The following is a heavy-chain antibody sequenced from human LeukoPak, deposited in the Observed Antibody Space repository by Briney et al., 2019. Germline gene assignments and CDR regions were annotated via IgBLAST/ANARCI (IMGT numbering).Heavy chain of an antibody. V-gene: IGHV3-21*01. CDR2: ISSSSSYI. CDR3: ARDVEMATIPGYFDY. J-gene: IGHJ4*02. CDR1: GLTFSSYS. Sequence: GGSLRLSCAASGLTFSSYSMNWVRQAPGKGLEWVSSISSSSSYIYYADSVKGRFTISRDNAKNSLYLQMNSLRDEDTAVYYCARDVEMATIPGYFDYWGQGTLVTVSS. D-gene: IGHD5-24*01.